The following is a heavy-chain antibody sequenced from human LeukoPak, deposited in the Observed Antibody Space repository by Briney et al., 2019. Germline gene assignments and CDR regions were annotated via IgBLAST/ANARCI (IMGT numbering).Heavy chain of an antibody. Sequence: ASVKVSCKASEYTFTGYYLHWVRQAPGQGLEWMGWINPHSGDTDYAQKFQGRVTMTRDTAISTAYMELSRLRSDDTAVYYCARWGGHCTSGLCYYFDCWGQGTLVTVSS. CDR1: EYTFTGYY. V-gene: IGHV1-2*02. D-gene: IGHD2-8*01. CDR3: ARWGGHCTSGLCYYFDC. J-gene: IGHJ4*02. CDR2: INPHSGDT.